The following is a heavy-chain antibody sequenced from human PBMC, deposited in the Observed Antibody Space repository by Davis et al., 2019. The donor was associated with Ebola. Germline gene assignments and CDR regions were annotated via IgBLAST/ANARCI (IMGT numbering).Heavy chain of an antibody. CDR1: GYTFTSYD. CDR2: MNPNSGNR. CDR3: ARSITIFGVVMYAPYGMDV. Sequence: AASVKVSCKASGYTFTSYDFHWVRQATGQGLEYMGWMNPNSGNRGYEQKFQGRVTMTRDTSISTAYMELSSLRSEDTAVYYCARSITIFGVVMYAPYGMDVWGQGTTVTVSS. V-gene: IGHV1-8*01. J-gene: IGHJ6*02. D-gene: IGHD3-3*01.